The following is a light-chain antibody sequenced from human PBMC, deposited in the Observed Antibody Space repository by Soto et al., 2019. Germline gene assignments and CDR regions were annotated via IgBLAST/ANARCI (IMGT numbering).Light chain of an antibody. CDR1: TSNIGRNP. Sequence: QSVLTQPPSAYRTPGQRVTISCSGSTSNIGRNPVYWYQQVPGTATKLLFYTNDQRPSGVPDRLSVSKSGRSASLASSGLRAEDEAYYYCAAWDDSLSGPVCGGWTKVTVL. J-gene: IGLJ3*02. V-gene: IGLV1-47*02. CDR2: TND. CDR3: AAWDDSLSGPV.